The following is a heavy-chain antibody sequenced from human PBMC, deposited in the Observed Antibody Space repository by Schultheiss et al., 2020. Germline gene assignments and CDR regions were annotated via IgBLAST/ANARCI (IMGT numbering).Heavy chain of an antibody. V-gene: IGHV3-21*01. Sequence: GSLRLSCAASGFTFSSYSMNWVRQAPGKGLEWVSSISSSSSYIYYADSVKGRFTISRDNAKNSLYLQMNSLRAEDTAVYYCARDGRWVRPSVDYWGQGTLVTVSS. CDR2: ISSSSSYI. CDR1: GFTFSSYS. D-gene: IGHD4-23*01. J-gene: IGHJ4*02. CDR3: ARDGRWVRPSVDY.